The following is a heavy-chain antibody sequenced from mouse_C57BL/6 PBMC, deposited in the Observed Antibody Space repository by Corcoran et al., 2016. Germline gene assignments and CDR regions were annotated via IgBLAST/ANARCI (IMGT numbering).Heavy chain of an antibody. D-gene: IGHD2-10*01. CDR2: INTYSGVP. V-gene: IGHV9-3*01. J-gene: IGHJ1*03. Sequence: QIQLVQSGPELKKPGETVKISCKASGYTFTTYGMSWVKQDPGKGLKWMGWINTYSGVPTYADDFKGRFAFSLDTSASTAYLQINNLKNEDTATYFCARTYSYWYFDVWGTATTVTVSS. CDR3: ARTYSYWYFDV. CDR1: GYTFTTYG.